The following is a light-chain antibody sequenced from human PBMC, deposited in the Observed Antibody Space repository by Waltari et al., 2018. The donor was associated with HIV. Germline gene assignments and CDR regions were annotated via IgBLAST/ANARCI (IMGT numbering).Light chain of an antibody. J-gene: IGKJ2*01. V-gene: IGKV3-11*01. CDR1: QTVSSS. CDR3: QQRSVWPLFT. CDR2: DAS. Sequence: EIVLTQSPATLSLSQGERVTLSCRASQTVSSSLAWYQQRPGQAPSLLIYDASIRAAGIPARFRGSGSGTDFSLTITSLEAEDFAIYYCQQRSVWPLFTFRQGTKLEIK.